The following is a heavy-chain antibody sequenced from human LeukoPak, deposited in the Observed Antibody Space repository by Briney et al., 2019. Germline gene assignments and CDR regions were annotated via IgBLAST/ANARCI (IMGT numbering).Heavy chain of an antibody. CDR2: IRNDGSNH. CDR1: GFTFSHHG. CDR3: ATSGPRYCSGGSCYYEMYYFDY. D-gene: IGHD2-15*01. V-gene: IGHV3-30*02. Sequence: PGGSLRLSCAASGFTFSHHGMHWVRQAPGKGLEWVAFIRNDGSNHYYADSVKGRFTISRDNSKNTLYLQMNSLRAEDTAVYYCATSGPRYCSGGSCYYEMYYFDYWGQGTLVTVSS. J-gene: IGHJ4*02.